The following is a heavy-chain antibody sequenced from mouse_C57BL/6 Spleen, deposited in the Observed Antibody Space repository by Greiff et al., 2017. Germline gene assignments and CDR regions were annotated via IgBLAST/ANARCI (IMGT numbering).Heavy chain of an antibody. V-gene: IGHV1-85*01. CDR3: APILLRPYYYAMDY. D-gene: IGHD1-1*01. CDR1: GYTFTSYD. J-gene: IGHJ4*01. Sequence: VKLMESGPELVKPGASVKLSCKASGYTFTSYDINWVKQRPGQGLEWIGWIYPRDGSTKYNEKFKGKATLTVDTSSSTAYMELHSLTSEDSAVYFCAPILLRPYYYAMDYWGQGTSVTVSS. CDR2: IYPRDGST.